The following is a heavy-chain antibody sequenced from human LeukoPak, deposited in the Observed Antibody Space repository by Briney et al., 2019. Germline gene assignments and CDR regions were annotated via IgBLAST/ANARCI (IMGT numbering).Heavy chain of an antibody. CDR1: GFTLSSYP. CDR2: ITSTGGNT. V-gene: IGHV3-23*01. Sequence: GGSLRLSCAASGFTLSSYPMSWVRQAPGKGLEWVSSITSTGGNTFYADSVKGRFTISRDNSKSTLYLQMNSLRVDDTAVYYCGRRSAYFFESWGQGTLVTVS. CDR3: GRRSAYFFES. J-gene: IGHJ4*02. D-gene: IGHD3-3*01.